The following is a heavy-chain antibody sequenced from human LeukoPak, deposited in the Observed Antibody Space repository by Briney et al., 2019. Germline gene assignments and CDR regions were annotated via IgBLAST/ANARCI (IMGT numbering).Heavy chain of an antibody. CDR3: AKSHTLYSSGWYTSSWYFQH. D-gene: IGHD6-19*01. V-gene: IGHV3-23*01. Sequence: PGGSLRLSCVASGFTFNNYAMGWVRQAPGKGLEWVSSVTGSGGSPYYADSVKGRFTISRENSKNTLYLQMNSLRAEDTAVYYCAKSHTLYSSGWYTSSWYFQHWGQGTLVTVSS. CDR1: GFTFNNYA. CDR2: VTGSGGSP. J-gene: IGHJ1*01.